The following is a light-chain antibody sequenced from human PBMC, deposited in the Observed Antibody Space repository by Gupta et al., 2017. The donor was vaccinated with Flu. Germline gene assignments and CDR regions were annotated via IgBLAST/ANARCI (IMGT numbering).Light chain of an antibody. J-gene: IGKJ1*01. CDR2: DAS. CDR1: QSVRRY. CDR3: QQRSNART. Sequence: EIVLTQSPATLSLSPGERATLSCRASQSVRRYLAWYQQKPGQAPRLLIYDASNRATGIPARFSGSGSGTDFTLTISSLEPEDFAVYYCQQRSNARTFGQGTKVEIK. V-gene: IGKV3-11*01.